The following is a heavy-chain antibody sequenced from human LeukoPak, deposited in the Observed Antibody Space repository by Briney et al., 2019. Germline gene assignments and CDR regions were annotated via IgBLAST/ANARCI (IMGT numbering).Heavy chain of an antibody. D-gene: IGHD6-19*01. J-gene: IGHJ4*02. V-gene: IGHV3-33*08. CDR1: GLTFSNDG. Sequence: PGRSLRLSCEASGLTFSNDGMHWVRQAPGKGLEWVAIIWYDGSIKYYADSVKGRFTISRDDSKNTLYLQMNSLRAEDTAVYYCARDRPDSSGWYIDYWGQGTLVTVSS. CDR2: IWYDGSIK. CDR3: ARDRPDSSGWYIDY.